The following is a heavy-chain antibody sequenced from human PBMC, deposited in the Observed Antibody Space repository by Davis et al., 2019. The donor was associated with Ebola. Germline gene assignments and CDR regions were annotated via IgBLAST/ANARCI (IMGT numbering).Heavy chain of an antibody. J-gene: IGHJ4*02. V-gene: IGHV3-74*01. CDR3: ARDRRGAANDY. CDR1: GFTFSSYW. Sequence: GESLKISCAASGFTFSSYWMHWVRQAPGKGLVWVSRINSDGSSTSYADSVKGRFTISRDNAKNTLYLQMNSLRAEDTAVYYCARDRRGAANDYWGQGTLVTVSS. D-gene: IGHD3-10*01. CDR2: INSDGSST.